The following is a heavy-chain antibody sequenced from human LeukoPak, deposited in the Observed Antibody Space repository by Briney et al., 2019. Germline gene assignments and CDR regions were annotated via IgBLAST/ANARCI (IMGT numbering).Heavy chain of an antibody. CDR1: GYTFTSYY. CDR2: INPSGGRT. CDR3: AREMDTAMVTPLGLDY. J-gene: IGHJ4*02. Sequence: ASVKVSCKASGYTFTSYYMHWMRQAPGQGREWMAIINPSGGRTSYAQKFEGRVTMTRDMSTSTVYMELSSLRSEDTAVYYCAREMDTAMVTPLGLDYWGQGTLVTVSS. D-gene: IGHD5-18*01. V-gene: IGHV1-46*01.